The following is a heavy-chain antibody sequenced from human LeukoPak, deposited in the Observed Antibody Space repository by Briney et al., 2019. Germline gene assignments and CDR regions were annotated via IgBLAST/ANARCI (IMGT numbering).Heavy chain of an antibody. CDR2: ISRTGTTI. CDR1: GFTFNSYT. Sequence: GGSLRLSCAASGFTFNSYTMNWVRQAPGKGLEGISYISRTGTTIYYADSVKGRFTISRDNAKNSLYPQMNSLRFEDTGLYFCARDLGSGDHGLLVWGQGTLLTVSS. V-gene: IGHV3-48*01. CDR3: ARDLGSGDHGLLV. J-gene: IGHJ4*02. D-gene: IGHD2-21*02.